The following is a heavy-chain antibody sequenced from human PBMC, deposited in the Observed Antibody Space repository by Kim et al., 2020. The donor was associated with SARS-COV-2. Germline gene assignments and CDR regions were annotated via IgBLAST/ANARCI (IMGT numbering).Heavy chain of an antibody. CDR3: ARAAYSGWDR. J-gene: IGHJ4*02. V-gene: IGHV3-7*01. CDR2: EK. Sequence: EKDYVDTVKSRINISRDNAKNSLYLQMNSLGAEDTAVYYCARAAYSGWDRWGQGTLVTVSS. D-gene: IGHD6-19*01.